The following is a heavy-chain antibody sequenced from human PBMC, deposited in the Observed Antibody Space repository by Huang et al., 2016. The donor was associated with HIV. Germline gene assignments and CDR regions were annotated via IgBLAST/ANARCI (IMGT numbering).Heavy chain of an antibody. V-gene: IGHV5-51*01. D-gene: IGHD1-26*01. CDR2: SDPGASDA. CDR3: ARRGFNTGSSPDS. Sequence: EVQLVQSGPEVKKPGESLKISCRVSGYSFTNYWIGWVRQRAGKGLEWIAISDPGASDAAYNPSVRGKVTISADKSINTAHLQWDSLKTSDSAIYYCARRGFNTGSSPDSWGQGTLVTVSS. J-gene: IGHJ4*02. CDR1: GYSFTNYW.